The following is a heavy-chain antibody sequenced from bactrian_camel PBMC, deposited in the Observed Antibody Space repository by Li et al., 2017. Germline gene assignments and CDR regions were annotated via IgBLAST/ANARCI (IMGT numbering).Heavy chain of an antibody. CDR1: GDDYNTNY. CDR2: IYTAGGNA. V-gene: IGHV3S40*01. Sequence: VQLVESGGGSVQAGGSLRLSCAPSGDDYNTNYMVVAWFRQGPGKEREGIAAIYTAGGNAYSADSVKGRFTIFQDKAKNTVYLQMNSLKPEDTAVYYCAAHGGNCNGMRRAVFLYWGQGTQVTVSS. J-gene: IGHJ4*01. D-gene: IGHD6*01. CDR3: AAHGGNCNGMRRAVFLY.